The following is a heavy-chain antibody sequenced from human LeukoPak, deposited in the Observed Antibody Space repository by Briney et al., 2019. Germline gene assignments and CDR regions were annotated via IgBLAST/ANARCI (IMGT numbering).Heavy chain of an antibody. CDR1: GGSISSYY. D-gene: IGHD6-13*01. CDR2: IYYRGST. Sequence: SETLSLTGTVSGGSISSYYWSWIRQPPGKGLEWIGYIYYRGSTNYNPSLKSRVTISVDTSKNQFSLKLSSVTAADTAVYYCARDGGRRIAAAALPTYFDYWGQGTLVTVSS. CDR3: ARDGGRRIAAAALPTYFDY. J-gene: IGHJ4*02. V-gene: IGHV4-59*01.